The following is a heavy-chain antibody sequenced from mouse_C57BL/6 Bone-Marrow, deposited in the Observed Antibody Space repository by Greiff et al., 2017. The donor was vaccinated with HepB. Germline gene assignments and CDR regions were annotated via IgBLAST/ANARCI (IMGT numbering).Heavy chain of an antibody. V-gene: IGHV5-17*01. CDR3: ARNDY. CDR2: ISSGSSTI. Sequence: EVMLVESGGGLVKPGGSLKLSCAASGFTFSDYGMHWVRQAPEKGLEWVAYISSGSSTIYYADTLKGRFTISRDNAKNTLFLQMTSLRSEDTAMYYCARNDYWGQGTTLTVSS. J-gene: IGHJ2*01. CDR1: GFTFSDYG.